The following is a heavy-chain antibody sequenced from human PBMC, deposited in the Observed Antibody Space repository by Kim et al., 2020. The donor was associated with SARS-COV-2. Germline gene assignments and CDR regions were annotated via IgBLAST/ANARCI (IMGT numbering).Heavy chain of an antibody. V-gene: IGHV3-74*01. Sequence: CAESVKGRFTISRDDAKNTLYRQMNSLRAEDTAVYYCARRSFSGGYYYFDYWGQGTLVTVSS. J-gene: IGHJ4*02. D-gene: IGHD1-26*01. CDR3: ARRSFSGGYYYFDY.